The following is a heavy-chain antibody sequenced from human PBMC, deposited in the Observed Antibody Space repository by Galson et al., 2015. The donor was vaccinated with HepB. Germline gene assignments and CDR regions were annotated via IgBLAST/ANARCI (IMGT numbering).Heavy chain of an antibody. D-gene: IGHD3-3*01. J-gene: IGHJ5*02. CDR2: ISYDGSNK. Sequence: SLRLSCAASGFTFSSYAMHWVRQAPGKGLEWVAVISYDGSNKYYADSVKGRFTISRDNSKNTLYLQMNSLRAEDTAVYYCARPFTIFGVANWFDPWGQGTLVTVSS. V-gene: IGHV3-30-3*01. CDR3: ARPFTIFGVANWFDP. CDR1: GFTFSSYA.